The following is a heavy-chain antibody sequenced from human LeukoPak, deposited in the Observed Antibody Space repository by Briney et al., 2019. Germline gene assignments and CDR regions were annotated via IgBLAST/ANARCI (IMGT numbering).Heavy chain of an antibody. CDR1: GGSFSGYY. CDR3: ARAGRFSGDYFDY. V-gene: IGHV4-34*01. D-gene: IGHD3-3*01. CDR2: INHSGST. Sequence: PSETQSLTCAVYGGSFSGYYWSWIRQPPGKGLEWIGEINHSGSTNYNPSLKSRVTISVDTSKNQFSLKLSSVTAADTAVYYCARAGRFSGDYFDYWGQGTLVTVSS. J-gene: IGHJ4*02.